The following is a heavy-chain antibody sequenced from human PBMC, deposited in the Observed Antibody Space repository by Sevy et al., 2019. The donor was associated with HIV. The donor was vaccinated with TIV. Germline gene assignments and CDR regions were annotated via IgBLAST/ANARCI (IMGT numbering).Heavy chain of an antibody. V-gene: IGHV4-39*01. D-gene: IGHD3-16*02. CDR3: ARQVAARMMITSGGVIVPWSRGTYLSDS. CDR2: IYYSGST. CDR1: GGSISSSTYY. Sequence: SETLSLTCTVSGGSISSSTYYWGWIRQPPGKGLEWIGNIYYSGSTYYNPSLRSRVTISVDTSNNQFSLRLSSVTATGTVVYFCARQVAARMMITSGGVIVPWSRGTYLSDSWGQGTPVAVSS. J-gene: IGHJ4*02.